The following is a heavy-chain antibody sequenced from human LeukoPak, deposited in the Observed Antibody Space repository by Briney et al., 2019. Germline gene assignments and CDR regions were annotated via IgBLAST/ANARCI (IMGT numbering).Heavy chain of an antibody. V-gene: IGHV4-39*07. CDR1: GGSISTSSYY. CDR3: ARRYDSSGYYDLDY. D-gene: IGHD3-22*01. J-gene: IGHJ4*02. CDR2: ISHSGST. Sequence: SETLSLTCTVSGGSISTSSYYWSWIRQPPGKGLEWIGEISHSGSTNYNPSLKSRVTISVGTSKNQFSLKLSSVTAADTAVYYCARRYDSSGYYDLDYWGQGTLVTVSS.